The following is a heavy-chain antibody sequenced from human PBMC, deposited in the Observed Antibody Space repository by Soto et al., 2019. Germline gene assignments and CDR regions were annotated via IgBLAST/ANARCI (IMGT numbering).Heavy chain of an antibody. Sequence: LSLTCTVSGGSISSGDYYWSWIRQPPGKGLEWIGYIYNSGSAYYNPSLKSRVTISVDTSKNQFSLKLSSVTAADTAMFYCARASNYTWFDPWGQGTLVTVSS. CDR2: IYNSGSA. J-gene: IGHJ5*02. V-gene: IGHV4-30-4*01. CDR1: GGSISSGDYY. D-gene: IGHD4-4*01. CDR3: ARASNYTWFDP.